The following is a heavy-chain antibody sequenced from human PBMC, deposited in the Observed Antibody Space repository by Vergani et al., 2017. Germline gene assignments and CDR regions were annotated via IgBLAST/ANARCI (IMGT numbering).Heavy chain of an antibody. J-gene: IGHJ4*02. CDR1: GFTFSSYG. D-gene: IGHD6-19*01. CDR3: ARGGGWTFAYVFDY. V-gene: IGHV3-33*01. CDR2: IWYDGSNK. Sequence: QVQLVESGGGVVQPGRSLRLSCAASGFTFSSYGMHWVRQAPGKGLEWVAVIWYDGSNKYYADSVKGRFTISRDNSKNTLYLQMNSLRAEDTAVYYCARGGGWTFAYVFDYWGQGTLDTVSS.